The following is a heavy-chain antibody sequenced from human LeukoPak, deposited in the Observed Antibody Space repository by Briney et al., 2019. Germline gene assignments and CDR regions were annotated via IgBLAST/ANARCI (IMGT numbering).Heavy chain of an antibody. CDR3: ARAQTNYDILPGYYEFED. CDR2: MNPNSGNT. Sequence: ASAKVSCKASGYTCTSDDINLVRQATGQGLGWMGWMNPNSGNTGYAQKFQGRVTMTKNTSISTAYMELSSLRSEDTAVYYCARAQTNYDILPGYYEFEDWGQGTLVTVSS. J-gene: IGHJ4*02. CDR1: GYTCTSDD. V-gene: IGHV1-8*01. D-gene: IGHD3-9*01.